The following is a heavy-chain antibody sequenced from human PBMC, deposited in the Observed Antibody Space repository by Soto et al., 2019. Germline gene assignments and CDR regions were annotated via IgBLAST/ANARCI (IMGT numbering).Heavy chain of an antibody. D-gene: IGHD2-2*01. CDR1: GGSFSGYY. CDR2: INHSGST. Sequence: QVQLQQWGARLLKPSETLSLTCAVYGGSFSGYYWSWIGQPPGKGLEWIGEINHSGSTNYNPSLKSRVTISVDTSKNPFSLKLSSVTAADTAVYYCARGRRRIASPAGTLDYWGQGTLVTVSS. J-gene: IGHJ4*02. V-gene: IGHV4-34*01. CDR3: ARGRRRIASPAGTLDY.